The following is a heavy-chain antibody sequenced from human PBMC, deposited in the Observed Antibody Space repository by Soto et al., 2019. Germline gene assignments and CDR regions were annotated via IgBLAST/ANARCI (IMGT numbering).Heavy chain of an antibody. V-gene: IGHV4-34*01. CDR1: GGSFSGYY. CDR2: INHSGST. D-gene: IGHD2-2*01. CDR3: ARGMFKAADIVVVPAASPFDY. J-gene: IGHJ4*02. Sequence: QVQLQQWGAGLLKPSETLSLTCAVYGGSFSGYYWSWIRQPPGKGLEWIGEINHSGSTNYNPSLKSRVTISADTSKNQFSLKLSSVNAADTAVYYCARGMFKAADIVVVPAASPFDYWGQGTLVTVSS.